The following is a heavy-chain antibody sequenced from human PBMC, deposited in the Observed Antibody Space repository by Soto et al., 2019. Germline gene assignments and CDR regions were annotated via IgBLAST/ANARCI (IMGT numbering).Heavy chain of an antibody. Sequence: QVQLQEAGPGLVKPSETLSLSCTVSGGSVSSGSYYWSWIRQPPGKGLEWIGYIYYSGSTNYIPSLKSRVTISVDTSKNQFSLRLNSVTAADTAVYYCARANILTGYYIAMDVWGQGTTLTVSS. CDR3: ARANILTGYYIAMDV. CDR2: IYYSGST. D-gene: IGHD3-9*01. CDR1: GGSVSSGSYY. J-gene: IGHJ6*02. V-gene: IGHV4-61*01.